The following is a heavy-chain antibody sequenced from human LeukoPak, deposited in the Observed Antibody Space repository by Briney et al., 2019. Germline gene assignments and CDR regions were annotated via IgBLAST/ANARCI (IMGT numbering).Heavy chain of an antibody. CDR1: GFTVRSSY. Sequence: GGSLRLSCAASGFTVRSSYMSWVRQAPGKGLEWVAVISYDGSNKYYADSVKGRFTISRDNSKNTLYLQMNSLRAEDTAVYYCARGRIQLWLGPYYFDYWGQGTLVTVSS. J-gene: IGHJ4*02. D-gene: IGHD5-18*01. V-gene: IGHV3-30*03. CDR2: ISYDGSNK. CDR3: ARGRIQLWLGPYYFDY.